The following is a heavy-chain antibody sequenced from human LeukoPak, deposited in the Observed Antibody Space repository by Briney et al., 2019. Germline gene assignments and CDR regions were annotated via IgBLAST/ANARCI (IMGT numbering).Heavy chain of an antibody. J-gene: IGHJ4*02. D-gene: IGHD2-2*01. CDR1: GASISSYY. V-gene: IGHV4-4*07. CDR2: IYSSGSI. Sequence: SETPSLTCTASGASISSYYWNWIRQPAGKGLEWIGRIYSSGSINYNPSLKSRVTMSIDTSKNQFSLKLNSVTAADTAVYYCARLYCSSTSCSRDPFDYWGQGTLVTVSS. CDR3: ARLYCSSTSCSRDPFDY.